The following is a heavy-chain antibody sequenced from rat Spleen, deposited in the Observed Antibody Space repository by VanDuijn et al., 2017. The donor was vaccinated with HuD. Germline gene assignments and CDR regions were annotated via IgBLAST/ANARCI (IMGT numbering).Heavy chain of an antibody. J-gene: IGHJ2*01. CDR2: ISPSGGST. CDR3: TRDRILRSTGFDH. D-gene: IGHD1-6*01. CDR1: GFTFSDFN. V-gene: IGHV5-19*01. Sequence: EVQLVESGGGLVQPGSPLKLSCAVSGFTFSDFNMHWIRQAPTKGLEWIASISPSGGSTYYRDSVKGRFTISRDNAKSSLYLQMDSLRSEDTATYYCTRDRILRSTGFDHWGQGVMVTVSS.